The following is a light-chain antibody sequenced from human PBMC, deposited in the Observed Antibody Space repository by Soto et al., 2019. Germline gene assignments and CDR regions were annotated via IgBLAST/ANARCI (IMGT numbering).Light chain of an antibody. CDR1: QSVSSY. CDR3: QQRSNCPPLGT. Sequence: EIVLTQSPATLSLSPGERASLSCRASQSVSSYLACYQQKPGQAPRLLIYDASNRATGIPARFSGSGSGTDFTHTISCLEPEDFAVYYCQQRSNCPPLGTFGQGTKVEIE. V-gene: IGKV3-11*01. J-gene: IGKJ1*01. CDR2: DAS.